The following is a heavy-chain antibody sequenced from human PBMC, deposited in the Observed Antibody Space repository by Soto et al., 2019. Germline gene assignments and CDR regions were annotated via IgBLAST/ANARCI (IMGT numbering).Heavy chain of an antibody. Sequence: PSETLSLTCSVSGGSISSGDYYWSWIRQPPGKGLEWIGYMFYTGTTYYNPSLKSRTTISMDTSKNQFSLRLTSVTAADTAEYHCARVVRFCSSPSCRGRNSFDPWGQGTRVTVSS. J-gene: IGHJ5*02. CDR2: MFYTGTT. D-gene: IGHD2-2*01. V-gene: IGHV4-30-4*01. CDR1: GGSISSGDYY. CDR3: ARVVRFCSSPSCRGRNSFDP.